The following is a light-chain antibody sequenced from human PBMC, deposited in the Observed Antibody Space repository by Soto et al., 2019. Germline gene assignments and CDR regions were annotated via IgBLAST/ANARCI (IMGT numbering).Light chain of an antibody. CDR3: QSYDSSLSGSYV. CDR2: GNN. CDR1: SSNIGAGYD. J-gene: IGLJ1*01. Sequence: QSVLTQPPSVSGAPGQRVTISCTGSSSNIGAGYDVHWYQRLPGTAPKVLIYGNNNRPSGVPDRCSGSKSGTSASLAITGLQAEDEADYYCQSYDSSLSGSYVFGTGTKVTVL. V-gene: IGLV1-40*01.